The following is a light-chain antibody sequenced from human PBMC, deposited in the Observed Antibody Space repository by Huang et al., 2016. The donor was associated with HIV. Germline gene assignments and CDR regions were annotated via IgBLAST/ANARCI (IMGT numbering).Light chain of an antibody. CDR2: EVA. Sequence: DGVLTPSLLSLPVSLGQPASISCISSHSPGHSDVHTDLHRFRQRPGPSPSRLFYEVANRDPGGRDRLSGSGSGTHFTRKISRVEAEDVGLYFCMQNIHPFGHGTRVEI. CDR1: HSPGHSDVHTD. V-gene: IGKV2-30*02. CDR3: MQNIHP. J-gene: IGKJ1*01.